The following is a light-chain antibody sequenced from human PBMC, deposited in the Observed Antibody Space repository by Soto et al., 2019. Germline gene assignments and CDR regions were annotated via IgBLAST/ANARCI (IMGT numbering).Light chain of an antibody. Sequence: DIVMTQSPLSLPVTPGEPASSSCRSSQNLLHSNGYNYLDWYLQKPGQSPQLLIFLGSNRASGVPARFSGSGSGTDFTLKISRVEAEDVGVYYCMQSLQTPLTFGGGTKVESK. CDR1: QNLLHSNGYNY. V-gene: IGKV2-28*01. J-gene: IGKJ4*01. CDR3: MQSLQTPLT. CDR2: LGS.